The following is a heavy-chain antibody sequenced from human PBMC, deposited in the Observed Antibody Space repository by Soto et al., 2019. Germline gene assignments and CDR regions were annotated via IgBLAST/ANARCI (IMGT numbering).Heavy chain of an antibody. D-gene: IGHD6-13*01. J-gene: IGHJ4*02. CDR2: ISGSGGST. V-gene: IGHV3-23*01. CDR1: GFTFSSYA. CDR3: ANLFGSSWHVDY. Sequence: GGSLRLSCAASGFTFSSYAMSWVRQAPGKGLEWVSAISGSGGSTYYADSVKGQFTISRDNSKNTLYLQMNSLRAEDTAVYYCANLFGSSWHVDYWGQGTLVTVSS.